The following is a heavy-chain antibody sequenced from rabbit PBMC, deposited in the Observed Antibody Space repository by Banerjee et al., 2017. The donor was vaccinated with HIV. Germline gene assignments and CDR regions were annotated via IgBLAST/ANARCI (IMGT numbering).Heavy chain of an antibody. CDR1: GFSFSNKYV. Sequence: QEQLVESGGGLVKPEGSLTLTCTASGFSFSNKYVMCWVRQAPGKGLEWIACINTISGDTVYATWAKGRFTISKASWTTVTLQMTSLTAADTASYFCATDYAGETVYGDGVFNLWGPGTLVTVS. CDR2: INTISGDT. D-gene: IGHD4-2*01. CDR3: ATDYAGETVYGDGVFNL. J-gene: IGHJ4*01. V-gene: IGHV1S45*01.